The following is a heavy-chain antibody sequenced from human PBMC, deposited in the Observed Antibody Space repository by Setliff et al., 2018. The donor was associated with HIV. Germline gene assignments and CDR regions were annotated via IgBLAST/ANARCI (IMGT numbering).Heavy chain of an antibody. CDR3: ASAAYYHDSTGYQADH. Sequence: GASVKVSCKASGGTFSNYAISWVRQAPGQGLEWMGGVIPIFGIANYAQKFQGRVAMTADKSTNTAYMELSSLRSEDTAIYFCASAAYYHDSTGYQADHWGQGTLVTVSS. V-gene: IGHV1-69*10. D-gene: IGHD3-22*01. CDR1: GGTFSNYA. J-gene: IGHJ5*02. CDR2: VIPIFGIA.